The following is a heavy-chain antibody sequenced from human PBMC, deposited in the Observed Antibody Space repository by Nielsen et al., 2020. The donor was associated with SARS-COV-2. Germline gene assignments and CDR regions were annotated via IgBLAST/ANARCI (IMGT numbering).Heavy chain of an antibody. J-gene: IGHJ6*02. V-gene: IGHV3-30-3*01. Sequence: VRQAPGKGLEWVAVISYDGSNKYYADSVKGRFTISRDNSKNTLYLQMNSLRAEDTAVYYCARDKDDSSGYYYYYYYYGMDVWGQGTTVTVSS. CDR2: ISYDGSNK. CDR3: ARDKDDSSGYYYYYYYYGMDV. D-gene: IGHD3-22*01.